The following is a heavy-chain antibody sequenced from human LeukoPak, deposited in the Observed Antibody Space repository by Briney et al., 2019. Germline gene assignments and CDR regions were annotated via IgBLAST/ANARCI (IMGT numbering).Heavy chain of an antibody. D-gene: IGHD3-22*01. CDR2: ISAYNGNT. CDR1: GYTFTSYG. V-gene: IGHV1-18*01. J-gene: IGHJ4*02. Sequence: ASVKVSCKASGYTFTSYGISWVRQAPGQGLEWMGWISAYNGNTNYAQKLQGRVTMTTDTSTSTAYMELRSLRSDDTAVYYCARVYPQYYYDSSGYYSDYWGQGTLVTVSS. CDR3: ARVYPQYYYDSSGYYSDY.